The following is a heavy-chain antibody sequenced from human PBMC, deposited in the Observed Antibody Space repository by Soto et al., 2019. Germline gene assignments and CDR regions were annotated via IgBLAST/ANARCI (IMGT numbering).Heavy chain of an antibody. V-gene: IGHV2-5*01. CDR2: MYWNDDK. D-gene: IGHD6-19*01. Sequence: SGPTLVNPTQTLTLTCTFSGFSLSTSGVGVGWIRQPPGKALEWLALMYWNDDKRYSPSLKSRLTITKDTSKNRVVLTMTNMDPVDTATYYCAHRRGYSSGWGAIDYWGQGTLVTVSS. J-gene: IGHJ4*02. CDR1: GFSLSTSGVG. CDR3: AHRRGYSSGWGAIDY.